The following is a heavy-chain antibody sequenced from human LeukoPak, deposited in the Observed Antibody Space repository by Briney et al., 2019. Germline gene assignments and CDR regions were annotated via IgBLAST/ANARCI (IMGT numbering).Heavy chain of an antibody. V-gene: IGHV3-20*01. CDR2: INWNGDST. Sequence: GGSLRLFCAASGFNFDDYGMSWVRQASGKGLEWVSSINWNGDSTGYVESVKGRFTISRDNAKNSLYLQMNSLRAEDTALYHCARVSGSSWSSPHDSWGQGTLVTVSS. J-gene: IGHJ4*02. CDR1: GFNFDDYG. CDR3: ARVSGSSWSSPHDS. D-gene: IGHD6-13*01.